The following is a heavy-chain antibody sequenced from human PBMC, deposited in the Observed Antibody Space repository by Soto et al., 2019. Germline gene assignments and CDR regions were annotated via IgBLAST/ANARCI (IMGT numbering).Heavy chain of an antibody. CDR2: VSTHNGNT. V-gene: IGHV1-18*01. CDR3: ARDETLMWGVLDY. D-gene: IGHD3-16*01. Sequence: ASVKVSCKAFGYTFSTYGVSWVRQAPGQGLEWVGWVSTHNGNTHYAQNLQGRVTMTTDTSTTTAYMELTGLRSDDTAMYYCARDETLMWGVLDYWGQGTPVTVSS. J-gene: IGHJ4*02. CDR1: GYTFSTYG.